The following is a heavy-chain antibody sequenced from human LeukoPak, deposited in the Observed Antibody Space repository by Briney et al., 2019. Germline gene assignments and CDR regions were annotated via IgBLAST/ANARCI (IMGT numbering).Heavy chain of an antibody. V-gene: IGHV4-34*01. Sequence: PSETLSLTCAVYGGSFSGSYWSWLRQPPGKGLEWIGEIYHSGSTNYNPSLKSRVTISVDKSKNQFSLKLSSVTAADTAVYYCAREPARFGELGGDYWGQGTLVTVSS. CDR1: GGSFSGSY. CDR2: IYHSGST. D-gene: IGHD3-10*01. CDR3: AREPARFGELGGDY. J-gene: IGHJ4*02.